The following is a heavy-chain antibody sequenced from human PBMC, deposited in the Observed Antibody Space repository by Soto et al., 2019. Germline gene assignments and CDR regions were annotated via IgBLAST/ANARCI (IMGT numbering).Heavy chain of an antibody. V-gene: IGHV5-51*01. CDR3: ARLLRDILTGYPNTYYFDY. CDR1: GYSFTSYW. CDR2: IYPGDSDT. J-gene: IGHJ4*02. Sequence: GESLKISCKGSGYSFTSYWIGWVRQMPGKGLEWMGIIYPGDSDTRYSPSFQGQVTISADKSISTAYLQWSSLKASDTAMYYCARLLRDILTGYPNTYYFDYWGQGTLVTVSS. D-gene: IGHD3-9*01.